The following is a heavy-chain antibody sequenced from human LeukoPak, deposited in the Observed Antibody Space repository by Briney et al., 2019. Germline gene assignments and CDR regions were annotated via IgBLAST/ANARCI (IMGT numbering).Heavy chain of an antibody. J-gene: IGHJ4*02. Sequence: ASVKVSCKASGYTFTQYYMHWMRQAPGQVLECMGWINPKSGDTNFAQMFQGRVTMTSDTYITTAYMVLSRLTCHDPVVYYCGTDYYGSGSFSGHWGQGTLVTVSS. CDR3: GTDYYGSGSFSGH. V-gene: IGHV1-2*02. CDR1: GYTFTQYY. CDR2: INPKSGDT. D-gene: IGHD3-10*01.